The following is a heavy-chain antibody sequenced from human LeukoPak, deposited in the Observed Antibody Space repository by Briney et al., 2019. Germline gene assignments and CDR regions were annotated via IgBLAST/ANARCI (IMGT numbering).Heavy chain of an antibody. J-gene: IGHJ6*03. Sequence: GGSLRLSCAASDSTFRSYSMNWVRQAPGKGLEWVSYISARSSTIKHADSVKGRFTISRDNAKNSLYLQMNSLRAEDTAVYFCARDYYYYMDVWGKGTTVTVSS. CDR2: ISARSSTI. V-gene: IGHV3-48*01. CDR1: DSTFRSYS. CDR3: ARDYYYYMDV.